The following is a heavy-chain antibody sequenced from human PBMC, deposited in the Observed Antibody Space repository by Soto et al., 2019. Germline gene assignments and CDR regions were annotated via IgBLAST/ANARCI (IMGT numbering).Heavy chain of an antibody. CDR1: GFTFRSYG. Sequence: QVQLVESGGGVVEPGKSLRLSCAASGFTFRSYGMHWVRQAPGKGLEWVAVISNTYSGNQKFVADSVKGRFTISRDNAENTLYLQMNSLRPEDTAVYYCAKDPTAGPVNYYIFDFWGQGTLVTVPS. V-gene: IGHV3-30*18. CDR3: AKDPTAGPVNYYIFDF. D-gene: IGHD3-10*01. J-gene: IGHJ4*02. CDR2: ISNTYSGNQK.